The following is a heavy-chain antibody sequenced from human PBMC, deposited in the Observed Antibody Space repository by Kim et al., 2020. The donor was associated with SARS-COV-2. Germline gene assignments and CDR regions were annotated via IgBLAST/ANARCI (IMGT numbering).Heavy chain of an antibody. J-gene: IGHJ4*02. CDR2: T. V-gene: IGHV1-46*01. Sequence: TAYAQKFQGKVTMTRDTSTSTDYVELRRLRSEDAAVYYCARQVGAFDFWGQGTLVTVSS. CDR3: ARQVGAFDF. D-gene: IGHD1-26*01.